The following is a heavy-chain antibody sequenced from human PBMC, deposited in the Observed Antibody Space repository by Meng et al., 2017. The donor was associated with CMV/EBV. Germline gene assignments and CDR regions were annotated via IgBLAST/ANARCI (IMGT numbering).Heavy chain of an antibody. Sequence: QVQLQESGPGLVKPSQTLSLTCTVSGGSISSGDYYWSWIRQPPGKGLEWIGYIYYSGSTYYSPSLKSRVTISVDTSKNQFSLKLSSVTAADTAVYYCARVTSRVAGAFDYWGQGTLVTVSS. J-gene: IGHJ4*02. D-gene: IGHD1-14*01. CDR1: GGSISSGDYY. CDR3: ARVTSRVAGAFDY. CDR2: IYYSGST. V-gene: IGHV4-30-4*08.